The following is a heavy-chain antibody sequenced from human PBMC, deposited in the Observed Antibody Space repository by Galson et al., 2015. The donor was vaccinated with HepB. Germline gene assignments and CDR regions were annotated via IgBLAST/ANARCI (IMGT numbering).Heavy chain of an antibody. CDR1: GFTFSNYW. CDR3: ARDNGTIDHYFFDY. V-gene: IGHV3-7*03. Sequence: SLRLSCAASGFTFSNYWMSWVRQAPGKGPEWVASIKQDGSEKKYVDSVKGRFTISRDNAKNSPYLQMNSLRVEDTAVYYCARDNGTIDHYFFDYWGQGTLVPVSS. D-gene: IGHD3-10*01. J-gene: IGHJ4*02. CDR2: IKQDGSEK.